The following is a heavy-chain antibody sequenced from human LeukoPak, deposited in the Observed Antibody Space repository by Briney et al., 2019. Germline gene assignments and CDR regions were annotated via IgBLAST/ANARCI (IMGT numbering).Heavy chain of an antibody. CDR3: ARGNSYYDSSGYFPWESFQH. V-gene: IGHV4-38-2*02. CDR2: IYHSGST. CDR1: GYSISSGYY. J-gene: IGHJ1*01. Sequence: SETLSLTCTVSGYSISSGYYWGWIRQPPGKGLEWIGSIYHSGSTYYNPSLKSRVTISVDTSKNQFSLRLSSVTAADTALYYCARGNSYYDSSGYFPWESFQHWGQGTLVTVSS. D-gene: IGHD3-22*01.